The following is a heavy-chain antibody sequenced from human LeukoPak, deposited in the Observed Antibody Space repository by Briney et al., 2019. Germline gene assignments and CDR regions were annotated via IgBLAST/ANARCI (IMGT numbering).Heavy chain of an antibody. D-gene: IGHD2-15*01. CDR2: ISGSGGST. CDR3: AKAWDIGVVVAATVAFDI. Sequence: GGSLRLSCAASGFTFSSYAMSWVRQAPGKGLEWVSAISGSGGSTYYADSVKGWFTISRDNSKNTLYLQMNSLRAEDTAVYYYAKAWDIGVVVAATVAFDIWGQGTMVTVSS. J-gene: IGHJ3*02. CDR1: GFTFSSYA. V-gene: IGHV3-23*01.